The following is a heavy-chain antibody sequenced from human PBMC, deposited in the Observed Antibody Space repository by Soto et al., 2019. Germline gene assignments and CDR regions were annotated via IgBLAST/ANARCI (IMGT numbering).Heavy chain of an antibody. CDR3: ARPSRITMVRGVYYYCMDV. CDR2: IIPIFGTA. CDR1: GGTFSSYA. Sequence: QVQLVQSGAEVKKPGSSVKVSCKASGGTFSSYAISWVRQAPGQGLEWMGGIIPIFGTANYAQKFQGRVTITADESTSTAYMELSSLRSEDTAVYYWARPSRITMVRGVYYYCMDVWGQGTTVTVSS. V-gene: IGHV1-69*12. J-gene: IGHJ6*02. D-gene: IGHD3-10*01.